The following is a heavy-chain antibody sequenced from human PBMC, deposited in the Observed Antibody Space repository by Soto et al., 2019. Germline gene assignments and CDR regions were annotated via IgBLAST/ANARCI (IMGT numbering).Heavy chain of an antibody. D-gene: IGHD1-26*01. J-gene: IGHJ5*02. CDR2: IYYSGST. CDR3: VSRRSRWRALLFDP. Sequence: QVQLQESGPGLVKPSQTLSLTCTVSGGSISSGDYYWSWIRQPPGKGLEWIGYIYYSGSTYYNPSLKSRVTISVDPSTNQFSLKLSSVTAADTAVYYCVSRRSRWRALLFDPWGQGTLVTVSS. V-gene: IGHV4-30-4*01. CDR1: GGSISSGDYY.